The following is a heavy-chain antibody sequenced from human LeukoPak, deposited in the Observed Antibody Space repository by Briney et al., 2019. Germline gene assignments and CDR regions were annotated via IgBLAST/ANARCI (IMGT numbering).Heavy chain of an antibody. CDR3: ARGLAVAGDY. D-gene: IGHD6-19*01. CDR1: GFSFSRYS. Sequence: PGGSLRLSCEASGFSFSRYSINWVRQAPGQGLEWVSSISTSGDSTYYADSVKGRFTISRDNAKNSLFLQMSSLIVDDTAVYYCARGLAVAGDYWGQGALVAVSS. J-gene: IGHJ4*02. V-gene: IGHV3-21*01. CDR2: ISTSGDST.